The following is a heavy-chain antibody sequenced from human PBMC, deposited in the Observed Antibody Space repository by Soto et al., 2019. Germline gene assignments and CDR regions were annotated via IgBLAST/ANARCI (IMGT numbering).Heavy chain of an antibody. V-gene: IGHV4-59*01. Sequence: SETLSLTCTVSGGSISSYYWSWMRQPPGKGLEWIGYIFHTGSTNYNPSLKSRVTISVDTSKNQFSLKLRSVTAADTAVYYCARDHGDFYFDHWGQGTPVTVSS. CDR3: ARDHGDFYFDH. CDR2: IFHTGST. D-gene: IGHD4-17*01. CDR1: GGSISSYY. J-gene: IGHJ4*02.